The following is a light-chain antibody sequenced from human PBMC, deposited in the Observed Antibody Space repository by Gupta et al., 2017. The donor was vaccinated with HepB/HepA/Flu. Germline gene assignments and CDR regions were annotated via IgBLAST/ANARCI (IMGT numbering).Light chain of an antibody. V-gene: IGKV3-11*01. CDR2: DAS. CDR3: QQRSNWPRT. Sequence: DIVLTQSPATLSLSPGERATLSCRASQSISSYLAWYQQKPGQAPRLLIYDASNRATGILARFSGSGSGTEFTLTISSLEPEDFAVYYCQQRSNWPRTFGGGTKVEIK. CDR1: QSISSY. J-gene: IGKJ4*01.